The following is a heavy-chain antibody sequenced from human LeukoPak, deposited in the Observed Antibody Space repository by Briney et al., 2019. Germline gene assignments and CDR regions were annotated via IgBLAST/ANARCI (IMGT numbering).Heavy chain of an antibody. J-gene: IGHJ4*02. CDR2: IIPILGLA. D-gene: IGHD4-17*01. CDR1: GGTFSSYA. Sequence: SVKVSCKASGGTFSSYAISWVRQAPGQGLEWMGRIIPILGLANYAQKFQGRVTITADKSTSTAYMELSSLRSEDTAVCYCARAMTTNQLGYWGQGTLVTVSS. CDR3: ARAMTTNQLGY. V-gene: IGHV1-69*04.